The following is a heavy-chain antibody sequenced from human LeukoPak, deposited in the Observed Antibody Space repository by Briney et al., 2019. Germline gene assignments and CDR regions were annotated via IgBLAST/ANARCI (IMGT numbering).Heavy chain of an antibody. J-gene: IGHJ4*02. CDR1: GFTVSSNY. CDR2: IYSAGIT. V-gene: IGHV3-53*01. CDR3: ARESSSSGTGF. Sequence: GGSLRLSCAASGFTVSSNYMSWVRQAPGKGLGWVSVIYSAGITYYADSVKGRFTISRDNSKNTLYLQMNSLRAEDTAVYYCARESSSSGTGFWGQGTLVTVSS. D-gene: IGHD6-19*01.